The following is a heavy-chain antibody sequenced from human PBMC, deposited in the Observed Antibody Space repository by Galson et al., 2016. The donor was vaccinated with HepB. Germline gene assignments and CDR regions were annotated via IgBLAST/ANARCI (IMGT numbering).Heavy chain of an antibody. CDR3: AKGENWNDVVWWYFDL. CDR1: GFTFSSYA. CDR2: MSGSGAST. Sequence: SLRLSCAASGFTFSSYAMSWVRQAPGKGLEWVSAMSGSGASTFYADSVKGRFTISRDNSKNTLYLQMNSLRAEDTAVYYCAKGENWNDVVWWYFDLWGRGTRVSVSS. V-gene: IGHV3-23*01. D-gene: IGHD1-1*01. J-gene: IGHJ2*01.